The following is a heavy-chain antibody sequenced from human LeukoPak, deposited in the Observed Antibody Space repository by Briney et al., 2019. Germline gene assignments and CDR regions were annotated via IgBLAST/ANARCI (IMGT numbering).Heavy chain of an antibody. CDR1: GVTVGNNY. Sequence: GGSLRLSCAASGVTVGNNYMNWVRQAPGKGLEWVSYISSRSTTIYYADSVKGRFTISRDNAKNSLYLQMNSLRVEDTGVYYCARGSFYGDYPDYWGQGTLVTVSS. CDR2: ISSRSTTI. CDR3: ARGSFYGDYPDY. V-gene: IGHV3-48*01. J-gene: IGHJ4*02. D-gene: IGHD4-17*01.